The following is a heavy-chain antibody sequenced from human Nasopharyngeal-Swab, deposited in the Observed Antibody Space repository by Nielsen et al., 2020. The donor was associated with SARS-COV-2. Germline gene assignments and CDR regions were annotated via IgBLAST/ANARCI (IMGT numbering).Heavy chain of an antibody. D-gene: IGHD2-15*01. CDR3: ARVMVATTIWFDP. J-gene: IGHJ5*02. Sequence: SETLSLTCTVSGGSISSSSYYWGWIRQPPGKGLEWIGSIYYSGSTYYNPSLKSRVTISVDTSKNQFSLKLSSVTAADTAMYYCARVMVATTIWFDPWGQGTLVTVSS. CDR1: GGSISSSSYY. V-gene: IGHV4-39*07. CDR2: IYYSGST.